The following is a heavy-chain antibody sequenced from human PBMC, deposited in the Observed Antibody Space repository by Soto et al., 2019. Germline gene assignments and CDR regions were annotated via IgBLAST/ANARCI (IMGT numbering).Heavy chain of an antibody. J-gene: IGHJ6*02. CDR2: IYSGGST. CDR1: GFTVSSYY. D-gene: IGHD3-22*01. Sequence: EVQLVESGGGLIQPGGSLRLSCAASGFTVSSYYMSWVRQAPGKGLEWVSVIYSGGSTYYADSVKGRFTSSRDNSKNTLYRQMNSLRTEDTAVDYCAREVGSAYCYHQRMDVWGQGTTVTVSS. V-gene: IGHV3-53*01. CDR3: AREVGSAYCYHQRMDV.